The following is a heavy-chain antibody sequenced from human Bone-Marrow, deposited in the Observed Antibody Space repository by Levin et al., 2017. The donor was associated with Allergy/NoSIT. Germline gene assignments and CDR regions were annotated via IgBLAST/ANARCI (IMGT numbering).Heavy chain of an antibody. Sequence: QTLSLTCTFSGFSLHTPGMCVAWIRQPPGKALEWLALIDWEDDKYYSASLETRLTISKDTSENQVVLTMTNMDSVDTATYYCARMGTAAAGLYGLDVWGQGTTVTVSS. J-gene: IGHJ6*02. V-gene: IGHV2-70*01. CDR3: ARMGTAAAGLYGLDV. D-gene: IGHD6-13*01. CDR1: GFSLHTPGMC. CDR2: IDWEDDK.